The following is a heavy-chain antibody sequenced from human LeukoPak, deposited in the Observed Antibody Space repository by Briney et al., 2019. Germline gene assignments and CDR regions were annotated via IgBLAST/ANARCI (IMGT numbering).Heavy chain of an antibody. Sequence: SQTLSLTCTVSGGSISSGSYYWSWIRQPAGKGLEWIGRIHTSGSTNYNPSLKSRVTISVDTSKNQFSLKLSSVTAADTAVYYCARASRGMDVWGQGTTVTVSS. V-gene: IGHV4-61*02. CDR2: IHTSGST. J-gene: IGHJ6*02. CDR3: ARASRGMDV. CDR1: GGSISSGSYY.